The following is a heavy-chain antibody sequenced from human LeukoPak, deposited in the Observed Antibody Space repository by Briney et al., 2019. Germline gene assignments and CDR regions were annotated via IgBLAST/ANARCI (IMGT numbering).Heavy chain of an antibody. V-gene: IGHV3-74*03. J-gene: IGHJ4*02. CDR2: IHPDGSIT. D-gene: IGHD1-26*01. CDR1: RFTISKYW. Sequence: QPGGSLRLSCVGSRFTISKYWMHWVRQAPGTGLVWVSRIHPDGSITTYADSVKGRFTISRDNAENTLYLQMNSLRAEDTAVYYCVRDLGGRSGHWGQGTLVTVSS. CDR3: VRDLGGRSGH.